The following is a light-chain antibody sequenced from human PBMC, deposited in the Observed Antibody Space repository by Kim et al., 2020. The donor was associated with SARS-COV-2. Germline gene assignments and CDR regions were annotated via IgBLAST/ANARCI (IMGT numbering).Light chain of an antibody. J-gene: IGKJ1*01. V-gene: IGKV1-5*01. CDR1: QYVTRG. Sequence: STLSASVWDRFTITCRATQYVTRGLAWYQQKPGRAPKLLIYDASTLDRGVPSRFRGSGSGTEFALTINSLQPDDFASYYCQHRQTFGQGTKVDIK. CDR2: DAS. CDR3: QHRQT.